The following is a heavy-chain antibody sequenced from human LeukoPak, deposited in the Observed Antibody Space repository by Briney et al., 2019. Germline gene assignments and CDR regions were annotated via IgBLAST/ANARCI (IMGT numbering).Heavy chain of an antibody. D-gene: IGHD3-3*01. J-gene: IGHJ4*02. CDR3: AKGHDFWSGYLC. CDR1: GFTFSSYA. CDR2: ISGSGGST. Sequence: PGGSLRLSCAASGFTFSSYAMSWVRQAPGKGPEWVSAISGSGGSTYYADSVKGRFTISRDNSKNPLYLQMNSLRAEDTAVYYCAKGHDFWSGYLCWGQGTLVTVSS. V-gene: IGHV3-23*01.